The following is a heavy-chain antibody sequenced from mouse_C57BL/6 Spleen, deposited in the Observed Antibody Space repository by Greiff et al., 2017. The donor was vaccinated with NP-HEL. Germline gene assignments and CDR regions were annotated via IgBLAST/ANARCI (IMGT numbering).Heavy chain of an antibody. CDR2: INPNNGGT. D-gene: IGHD3-2*02. CDR1: GYTFTDYY. V-gene: IGHV1-26*01. J-gene: IGHJ4*01. Sequence: EVQLQQSGPELVKPGASVKISCKASGYTFTDYYMNWVKQSHGKSLEWIGDINPNNGGTSYNQKFKGKAPLTVDKSSSTAYMELRSLTSEDSAVYYCASGGGSGYGYYYAMDYCGQGTSVTVAS. CDR3: ASGGGSGYGYYYAMDY.